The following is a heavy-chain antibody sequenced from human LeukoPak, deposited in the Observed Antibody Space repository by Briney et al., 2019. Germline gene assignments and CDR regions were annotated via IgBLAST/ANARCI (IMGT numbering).Heavy chain of an antibody. V-gene: IGHV3-66*01. J-gene: IGHJ5*02. CDR1: GFTFSSYA. Sequence: GGSLRLSCAASGFTFSSYAMSWVRQAPGRGPEWISIIYRSGDTYYADSVKGRFTISRDNSKNTLYLQMNRLRAEDTAMYYCARDKRYCSSGRCWGVHFGPWGQGTLVTVSS. D-gene: IGHD2-15*01. CDR3: ARDKRYCSSGRCWGVHFGP. CDR2: IYRSGDT.